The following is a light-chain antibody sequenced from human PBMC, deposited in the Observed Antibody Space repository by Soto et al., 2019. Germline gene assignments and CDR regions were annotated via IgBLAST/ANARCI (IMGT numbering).Light chain of an antibody. CDR3: QQYGNLPLT. CDR2: GAS. CDR1: QNVSSSY. J-gene: IGKJ4*01. V-gene: IGKV3-20*01. Sequence: EIVLTQSPGTLSLSPGERATLSCRASQNVSSSYLAWYQQKPGQAPRLLIYGASTRATGIPGRFSGSGSGTDFTLTISRLEPEDFAVYYCQQYGNLPLTFGGGTKVDIK.